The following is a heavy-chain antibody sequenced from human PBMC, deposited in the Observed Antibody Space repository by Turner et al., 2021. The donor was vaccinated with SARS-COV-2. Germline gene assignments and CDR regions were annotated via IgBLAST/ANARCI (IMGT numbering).Heavy chain of an antibody. CDR1: GYTLTSYD. CDR3: ARGGYCSSTSCSPYWYFDL. D-gene: IGHD2-2*01. J-gene: IGHJ2*01. Sequence: QVQLVQSGAEVKKPGASVKVCCKASGYTLTSYDINWVRQATGQGLEWMGWMNPDSGNTAYAQKFQGRVTITRNTSISTAYMELSSLRSEDTAVYYCARGGYCSSTSCSPYWYFDLWGRGTLVTVSS. CDR2: MNPDSGNT. V-gene: IGHV1-8*03.